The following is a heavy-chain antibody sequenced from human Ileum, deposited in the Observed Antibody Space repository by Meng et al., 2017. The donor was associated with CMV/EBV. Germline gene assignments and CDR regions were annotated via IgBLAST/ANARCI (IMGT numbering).Heavy chain of an antibody. Sequence: GESLQISCAASGFAFSSYAMSWVRQAPGKGLEWVSSIKGSGDKTYYADPVKCRFTISRDNSQTTLYLQMNSLRADDTAVYYCANPNYYDSNGAYWGQGTLVTVSS. V-gene: IGHV3-23*01. J-gene: IGHJ4*02. CDR2: IKGSGDKT. D-gene: IGHD3-22*01. CDR3: ANPNYYDSNGAY. CDR1: GFAFSSYA.